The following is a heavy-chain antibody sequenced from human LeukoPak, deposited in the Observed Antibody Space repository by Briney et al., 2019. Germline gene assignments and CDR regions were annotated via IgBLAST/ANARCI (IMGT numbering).Heavy chain of an antibody. CDR2: IYYSGST. CDR3: ASRSNEDTTFDP. CDR1: GGSISSSSYY. V-gene: IGHV4-39*07. D-gene: IGHD1-1*01. Sequence: SETLSLTCTVSGGSISSSSYYWGWIRQPPGKGLEWIGSIYYSGSTYYNPSLKSRVTISVDTSKNQFSLKLSSVTAADTAVYYCASRSNEDTTFDPWGQGTLVTVSS. J-gene: IGHJ5*02.